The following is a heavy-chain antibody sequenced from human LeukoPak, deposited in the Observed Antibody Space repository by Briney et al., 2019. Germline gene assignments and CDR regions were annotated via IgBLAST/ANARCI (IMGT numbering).Heavy chain of an antibody. CDR1: GFTFSSYA. Sequence: GGSLRLSCAASGFTFSSYAMSWVRQAPGKGLEWVSAIRGSGGSTYYTDSVKGRFTISRDNSKNTLYLQMDSLRAEDTAVYYCAKDPSYYDSSGYYDYWGRGTLVTVSS. D-gene: IGHD3-22*01. V-gene: IGHV3-23*01. CDR3: AKDPSYYDSSGYYDY. CDR2: IRGSGGST. J-gene: IGHJ4*02.